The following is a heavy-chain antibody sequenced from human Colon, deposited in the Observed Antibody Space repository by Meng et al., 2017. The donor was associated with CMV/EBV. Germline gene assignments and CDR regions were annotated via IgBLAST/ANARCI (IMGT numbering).Heavy chain of an antibody. V-gene: IGHV3-74*01. D-gene: IGHD3-3*01. CDR2: INSEGSST. Sequence: GGSLRLSCAASGFTFSNYWMHWVRQAPGKGLVWVSRINSEGSSTSYADSVTGRFTISRDNAKNTLYLQMNSLRAEDTAVYYCARDLDDFWSGYRTPVWFDPWGRGTLVTVSS. CDR3: ARDLDDFWSGYRTPVWFDP. CDR1: GFTFSNYW. J-gene: IGHJ5*02.